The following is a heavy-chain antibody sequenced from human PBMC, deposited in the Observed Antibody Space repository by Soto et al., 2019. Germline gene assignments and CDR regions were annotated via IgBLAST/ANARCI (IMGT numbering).Heavy chain of an antibody. J-gene: IGHJ6*02. Sequence: EASVKVSGKASGGTFSSYAISWVRQAPGQGLEWMGGIIPIFGTANYAQKFQGRVTITADESTSTAYMELSSLRSEDTAVYYCASKATGLRFLEWFQYGMDVWGQGTTVTVSS. V-gene: IGHV1-69*13. D-gene: IGHD3-3*01. CDR2: IIPIFGTA. CDR1: GGTFSSYA. CDR3: ASKATGLRFLEWFQYGMDV.